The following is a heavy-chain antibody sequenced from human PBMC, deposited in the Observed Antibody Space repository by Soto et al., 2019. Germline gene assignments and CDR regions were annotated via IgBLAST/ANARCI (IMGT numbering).Heavy chain of an antibody. CDR3: ARRTYCGGDCYSFTDY. J-gene: IGHJ4*02. D-gene: IGHD2-21*02. CDR1: GGSISSSSYY. V-gene: IGHV4-39*01. CDR2: IYYSGST. Sequence: SETLSLTCTVSGGSISSSSYYWGWIRQPPGKGLEWIGSIYYSGSTYYNPSLKSRVTISVDTSKNQFSLKLSSVTAADTAVYYCARRTYCGGDCYSFTDYWGQGTLVTVSS.